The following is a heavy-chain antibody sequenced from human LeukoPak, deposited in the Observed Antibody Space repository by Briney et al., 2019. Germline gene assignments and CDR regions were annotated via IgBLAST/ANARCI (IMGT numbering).Heavy chain of an antibody. CDR3: AKPYSGTFYSFDS. V-gene: IGHV3-21*01. CDR2: ISSSSSYI. CDR1: GFTFSSYA. J-gene: IGHJ4*02. Sequence: TPGGSLRLSCAASGFTFSSYAMSWVRQAPGKGLEWVSSISSSSSYIYYADSVKGRFTISRDNAKNSLYLQMNSLRAEDTAVYYCAKPYSGTFYSFDSWGQGALVTVSS. D-gene: IGHD1-26*01.